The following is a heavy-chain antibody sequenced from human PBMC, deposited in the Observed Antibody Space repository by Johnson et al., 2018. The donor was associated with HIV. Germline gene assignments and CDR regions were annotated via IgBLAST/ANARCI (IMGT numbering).Heavy chain of an antibody. Sequence: QVQLVEFGGGVVQPGRSLRLSCAASGFTFSSYAMHWVRQAPGKGLEWVAVISYDGSNKYYTDSVKGRFTISRDNSKNTLYLQINSLSTEDTAVYYCARGGGCGGDCYSGFDAFDIWGQGTLVTVSS. J-gene: IGHJ3*02. CDR2: ISYDGSNK. V-gene: IGHV3-30-3*01. CDR1: GFTFSSYA. CDR3: ARGGGCGGDCYSGFDAFDI. D-gene: IGHD2-21*01.